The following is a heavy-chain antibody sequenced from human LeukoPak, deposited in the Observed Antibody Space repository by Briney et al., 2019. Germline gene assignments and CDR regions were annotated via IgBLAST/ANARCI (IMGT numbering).Heavy chain of an antibody. CDR3: AADDLSTGY. Sequence: GTXVKVSYKASGFPFVNSAIQWVRQARGQRLEWIGWIVVGSGNTNYSQKFQERVTITRDMSTSTAYMELSSLKSEDTAVYYCAADDLSTGYWGQGTLVTVSS. D-gene: IGHD5/OR15-5a*01. CDR2: IVVGSGNT. CDR1: GFPFVNSA. J-gene: IGHJ4*02. V-gene: IGHV1-58*02.